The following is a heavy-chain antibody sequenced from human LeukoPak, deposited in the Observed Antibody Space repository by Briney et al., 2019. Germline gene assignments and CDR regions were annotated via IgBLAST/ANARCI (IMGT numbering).Heavy chain of an antibody. Sequence: QTGGSLRLSCAASGFTFSDYWMTWVRQAPGKGLEWVANIKVDGSEKYYVDSVKGRFTISRDNAKNSLYLQMTSLRAEDTALYYCARDDDFWSGYSIDHWGQGTLVTVSS. CDR3: ARDDDFWSGYSIDH. D-gene: IGHD3-3*01. V-gene: IGHV3-7*01. J-gene: IGHJ4*02. CDR2: IKVDGSEK. CDR1: GFTFSDYW.